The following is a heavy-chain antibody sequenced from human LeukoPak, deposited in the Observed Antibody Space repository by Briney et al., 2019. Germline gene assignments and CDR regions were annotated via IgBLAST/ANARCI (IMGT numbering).Heavy chain of an antibody. CDR3: AKDWMSSGPTKDAFDI. CDR2: ISGSGGST. CDR1: GFTFSSYA. V-gene: IGHV3-23*01. D-gene: IGHD6-19*01. J-gene: IGHJ3*02. Sequence: GGSLRLSCAASGFTFSSYAMSWVRQAPGKGLEWVSAISGSGGSTYYADSVKGRFTISRDNSKNTLYLQMNSLRAEDTAVYYCAKDWMSSGPTKDAFDIWGQGTMVTVSS.